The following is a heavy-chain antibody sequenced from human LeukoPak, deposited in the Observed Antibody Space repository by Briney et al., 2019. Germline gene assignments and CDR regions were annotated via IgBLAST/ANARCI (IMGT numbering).Heavy chain of an antibody. CDR1: GYTFTGYY. Sequence: ASVKVSCKASGYTFTGYYMHWVRQAPGQGLEWMGWINPNSGGTNYAQKFQGRVTMTRDTSINTAYMELSRLRSDDTAVYYCARLSRYCSGGSCYSLWFDPWGQGTLVTVSS. J-gene: IGHJ5*02. CDR2: INPNSGGT. D-gene: IGHD2-15*01. V-gene: IGHV1-2*02. CDR3: ARLSRYCSGGSCYSLWFDP.